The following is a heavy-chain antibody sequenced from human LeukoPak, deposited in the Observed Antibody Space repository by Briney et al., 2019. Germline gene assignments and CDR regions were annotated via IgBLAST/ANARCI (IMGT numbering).Heavy chain of an antibody. D-gene: IGHD5-18*01. CDR1: GFTFGSFA. CDR3: GKTTAGYSSGQKPAWPVDY. CDR2: IFGSGGSP. Sequence: GGSLKLSCEASGFTFGSFAMYWVRQAPGKGLDWIAGIFGSGGSPHYADSVKGRFTISRDNSKNTVYLQINSLRAEDTAVYYCGKTTAGYSSGQKPAWPVDYWGQGTLVTVSS. V-gene: IGHV3-23*01. J-gene: IGHJ4*02.